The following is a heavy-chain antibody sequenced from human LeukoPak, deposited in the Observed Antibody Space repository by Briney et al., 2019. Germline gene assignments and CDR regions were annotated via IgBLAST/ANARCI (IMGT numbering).Heavy chain of an antibody. V-gene: IGHV1-46*01. CDR2: LNPIGGTT. CDR3: ARDLPHYSNYDWFDP. CDR1: GYTFASYY. J-gene: IGHJ5*02. D-gene: IGHD4-11*01. Sequence: GASVKVSCKASGYTFASYYIHWVRQAPGQGLEWMGILNPIGGTTDYAQKFQGRVTMTRDTSTSTVYMELSSLRSEDTAVYYCARDLPHYSNYDWFDPWGQGTLVTVSS.